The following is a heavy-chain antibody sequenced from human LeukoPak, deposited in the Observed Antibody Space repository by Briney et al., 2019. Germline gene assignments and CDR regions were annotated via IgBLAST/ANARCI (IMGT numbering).Heavy chain of an antibody. D-gene: IGHD6-25*01. CDR1: GYTFTSYG. CDR2: INAGNGNT. J-gene: IGHJ4*02. Sequence: ASVKVSCKASGYTFTSYGINWVRQAPGHRLAWMGWINAGNGNTKYSQEFQDRVTITRDTSASTAYMELTSLRSEDMGVYYCARRGIAALDHWGQGTLVTVSS. CDR3: ARRGIAALDH. V-gene: IGHV1-3*03.